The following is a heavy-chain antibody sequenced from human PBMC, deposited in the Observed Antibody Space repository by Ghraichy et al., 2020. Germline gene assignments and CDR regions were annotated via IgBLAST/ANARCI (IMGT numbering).Heavy chain of an antibody. CDR2: ITSDGTST. Sequence: GGSLRLSCAASGFTFNNYWMHWVRQAPGKGLVYVSRITSDGTSTNHADSVRGRFTISRDNAKNTLFLQMNSLRVEDTAVYYCARGTRPLDFWGQGTLVTVSS. V-gene: IGHV3-74*01. D-gene: IGHD6-6*01. CDR3: ARGTRPLDF. J-gene: IGHJ4*02. CDR1: GFTFNNYW.